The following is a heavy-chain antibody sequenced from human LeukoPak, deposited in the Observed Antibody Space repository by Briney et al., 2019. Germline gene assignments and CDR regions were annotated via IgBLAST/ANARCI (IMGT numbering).Heavy chain of an antibody. CDR1: GYSFTNYW. CDR3: ARRITIFGDQVDYFDY. D-gene: IGHD3-3*01. J-gene: IGHJ4*02. V-gene: IGHV5-51*01. Sequence: GESLKISCKGFGYSFTNYWIGWVRQMPGKGLECMGIVYPGDSDTTYSPSFQGQVTISADKSISTAYLQWRSLEASDTAMYYCARRITIFGDQVDYFDYWGQGTLVTVSS. CDR2: VYPGDSDT.